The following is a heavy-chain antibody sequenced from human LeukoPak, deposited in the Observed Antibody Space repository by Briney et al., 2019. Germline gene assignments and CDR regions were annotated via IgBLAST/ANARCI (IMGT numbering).Heavy chain of an antibody. Sequence: PSETLSLTCTVSGGSISSGSYYWSWIRQPAGKGLEWIARIYTSGSTNYNPSLKSRVTISVDTSKNQFSLKLSSVTAADTAVYYCARENGMITFGGVIATFDYWGQGTLVTVSS. J-gene: IGHJ4*02. CDR3: ARENGMITFGGVIATFDY. CDR1: GGSISSGSYY. D-gene: IGHD3-16*02. V-gene: IGHV4-61*02. CDR2: IYTSGST.